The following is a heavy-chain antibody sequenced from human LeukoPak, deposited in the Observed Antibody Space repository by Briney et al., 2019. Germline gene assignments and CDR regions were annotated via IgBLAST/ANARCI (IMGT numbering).Heavy chain of an antibody. CDR3: ARVRIQLWMYYMDV. CDR1: LGSISSYY. J-gene: IGHJ6*03. CDR2: IYYSGST. Sequence: SETLSLTCTVSLGSISSYYWSWIRQPPGKGLEWIGYIYYSGSTNYNPSLKSRVTISVDTSKNQFSLKLSSVTAADTAVYYCARVRIQLWMYYMDVWGKGTTVTVSS. D-gene: IGHD5-18*01. V-gene: IGHV4-59*01.